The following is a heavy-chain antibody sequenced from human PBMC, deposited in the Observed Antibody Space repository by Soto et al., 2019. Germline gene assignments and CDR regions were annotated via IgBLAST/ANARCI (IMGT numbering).Heavy chain of an antibody. CDR2: IYYSGST. CDR1: GGSISSGGYY. CDR3: ARGRLGGSGGMDV. J-gene: IGHJ6*02. D-gene: IGHD3-16*01. V-gene: IGHV4-31*03. Sequence: QVQLQESGPGLVKPSQTLSLTCTVSGGSISSGGYYWSWIRQHPGKGLEWIGYIYYSGSTYYNPSLMSRVTISVDTSKNQFSLQLSSVTAADTAVYYCARGRLGGSGGMDVWGQGTTVTVSS.